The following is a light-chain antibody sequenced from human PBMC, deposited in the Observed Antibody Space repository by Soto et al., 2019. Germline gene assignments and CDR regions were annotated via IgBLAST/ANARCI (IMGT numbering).Light chain of an antibody. CDR1: QYISNY. V-gene: IGKV1-16*02. J-gene: IGKJ4*01. CDR2: AAS. Sequence: DIQMTQSPSSLSASVGDTVTITCRASQYISNYVAWFQQKPGQAPNSLIYAASKLHSGVPSKFTGSGSETDFTLTLSSLQPDDSATYYCQQYNNFPLTFGGGTKVEI. CDR3: QQYNNFPLT.